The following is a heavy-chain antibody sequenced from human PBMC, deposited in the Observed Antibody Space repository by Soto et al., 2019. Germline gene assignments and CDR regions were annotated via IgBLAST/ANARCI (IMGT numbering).Heavy chain of an antibody. V-gene: IGHV2-5*02. D-gene: IGHD2-15*01. CDR1: GFSLSTSGVG. J-gene: IGHJ6*02. CDR3: AYLPCSGGSCYWFSYSGMDV. Sequence: QITLKESGPTLVKPTQTLTLTCTFSGFSLSTSGVGVAWIRQPPGKALEWLALIYWDDDKRYRPSLETRLTITKDTSKNQVGLTMTNMDSVDTATYYCAYLPCSGGSCYWFSYSGMDVCGQGTTVTVSS. CDR2: IYWDDDK.